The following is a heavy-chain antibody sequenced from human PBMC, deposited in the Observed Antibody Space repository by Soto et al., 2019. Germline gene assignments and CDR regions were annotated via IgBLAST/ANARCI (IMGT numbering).Heavy chain of an antibody. CDR2: IGESGTPT. V-gene: IGHV3-23*01. CDR1: GFTFSSYA. Sequence: PGGSLRLSCAASGFTFSSYAMKWVRQAPGKGLEWVSLIGESGTPTYYADSVKGRFTISRDNSENMLYLQMNSLEIEDTAMYYCTTLGPSWGQGTQVTVSS. J-gene: IGHJ5*02. CDR3: TTLGPS.